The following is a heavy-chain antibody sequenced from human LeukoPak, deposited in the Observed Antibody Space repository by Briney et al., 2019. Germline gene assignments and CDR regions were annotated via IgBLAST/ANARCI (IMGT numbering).Heavy chain of an antibody. CDR3: ARASLGPYYYYYYMDV. CDR1: GYTFTSYG. V-gene: IGHV1-18*01. J-gene: IGHJ6*03. D-gene: IGHD7-27*01. Sequence: ASVKVSCKASGYTFTSYGISWVRQAPGQGLEWMGWISAYNGNTNYAQKFQGRVTITRNTSISTAYTELSSLRSEDTAVYYCARASLGPYYYYYYMDVWGKGTTVTVSS. CDR2: ISAYNGNT.